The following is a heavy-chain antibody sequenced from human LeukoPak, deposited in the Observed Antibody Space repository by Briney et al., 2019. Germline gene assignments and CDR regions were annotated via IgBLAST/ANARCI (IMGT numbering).Heavy chain of an antibody. Sequence: GASVKVSCKASGYTFTSYYMHWVRQAPGQGLEWMGIINPSGGSTSYAQKFQGRVTMTRDMSTSTVYMELSSLRSEDTAVYYCAREGYASKDYYGSSPSRSFDYWGQGTLVTVSS. J-gene: IGHJ4*02. D-gene: IGHD3-10*01. CDR1: GYTFTSYY. V-gene: IGHV1-46*01. CDR3: AREGYASKDYYGSSPSRSFDY. CDR2: INPSGGST.